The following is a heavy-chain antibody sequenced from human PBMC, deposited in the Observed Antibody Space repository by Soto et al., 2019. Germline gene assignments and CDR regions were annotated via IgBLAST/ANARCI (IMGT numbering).Heavy chain of an antibody. CDR2: IYTGGTN. J-gene: IGHJ4*02. Sequence: GGSLRLSCAASGFTASSNYMSWVRRAPGKGLEWVSIIYTGGTNDYGDSVKGRFTISRDNSKNTLYLQMNSLRAEDTAIYYCATSDGYNLFDYWGQGTLVTVSS. CDR1: GFTASSNY. CDR3: ATSDGYNLFDY. V-gene: IGHV3-53*01. D-gene: IGHD5-12*01.